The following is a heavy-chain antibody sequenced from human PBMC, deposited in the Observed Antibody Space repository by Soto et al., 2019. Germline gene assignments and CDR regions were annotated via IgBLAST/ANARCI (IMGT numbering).Heavy chain of an antibody. V-gene: IGHV3-64*01. CDR2: ISSNGGST. CDR1: GFTFSSYA. Sequence: GSLRLSCAASGFTFSSYAMHWVRQAPGKGLEYVSAISSNGGSTYYANSVKGRFTISRDNSKNTLYLQMGSLRAEDMAVYYCARPLLIAAVVWQTGAFDIWGQGTMVTASS. CDR3: ARPLLIAAVVWQTGAFDI. D-gene: IGHD6-25*01. J-gene: IGHJ3*02.